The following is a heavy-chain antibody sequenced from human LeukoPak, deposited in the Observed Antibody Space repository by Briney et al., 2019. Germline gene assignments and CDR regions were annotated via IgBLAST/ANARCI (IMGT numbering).Heavy chain of an antibody. CDR3: ARGQYYDSGGYYGFDY. D-gene: IGHD3-22*01. CDR1: GGSISSSTYY. J-gene: IGHJ4*02. Sequence: PSETLSLTCSVSGGSISSSTYYWGWIRQPPGKGLEWIGRIYYSGSTYYNPSLKSRVTISVDTSKNQFSLKLSSVTAADTAVYYCARGQYYDSGGYYGFDYWGQGTLVTVSS. V-gene: IGHV4-39*01. CDR2: IYYSGST.